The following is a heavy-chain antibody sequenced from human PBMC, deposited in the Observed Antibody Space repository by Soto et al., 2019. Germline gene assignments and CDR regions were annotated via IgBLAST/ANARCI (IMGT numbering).Heavy chain of an antibody. CDR2: ISYDGSNK. Sequence: QVQLVESGGGVVQPGRSLRLSCAASGFTFHNFGMHWVRQAPGKGLEWVAVISYDGSNKYYTDSVKGRFTISRDNTQDPLYLQMNRLRPEDTAVYYCAKAVDITVRGVPPSAHWGQGTLVTVSS. CDR3: AKAVDITVRGVPPSAH. D-gene: IGHD3-10*01. CDR1: GFTFHNFG. J-gene: IGHJ4*02. V-gene: IGHV3-30*18.